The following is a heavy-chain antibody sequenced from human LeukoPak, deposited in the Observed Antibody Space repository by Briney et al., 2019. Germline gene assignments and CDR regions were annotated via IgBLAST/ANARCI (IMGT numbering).Heavy chain of an antibody. Sequence: GGSLRLSCAASGFTVSTNYMNWVRQAPGKGLEWVSVIYSAGNTYYADSVKGRFTISRDNSKNTLYLQMNSLRAEDTAVYYCARAFDYGRHGIDYWGRGTLVTVSS. J-gene: IGHJ4*02. CDR1: GFTVSTNY. CDR3: ARAFDYGRHGIDY. V-gene: IGHV3-66*01. D-gene: IGHD4-17*01. CDR2: IYSAGNT.